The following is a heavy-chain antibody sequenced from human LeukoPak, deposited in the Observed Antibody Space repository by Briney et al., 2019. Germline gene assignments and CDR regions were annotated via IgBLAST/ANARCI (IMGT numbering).Heavy chain of an antibody. J-gene: IGHJ4*02. Sequence: ASVKVSCKVSGYTLTELSMHWVRQAPGEGLEWMGGFDPEDGETIYAQKFQGRVTMTEDTSTDTAYMELSSLRSEDTAVYYCATKSPLVLRYFDWLVGYYFDYWGQGTLVTVSS. CDR3: ATKSPLVLRYFDWLVGYYFDY. CDR2: FDPEDGET. D-gene: IGHD3-9*01. CDR1: GYTLTELS. V-gene: IGHV1-24*01.